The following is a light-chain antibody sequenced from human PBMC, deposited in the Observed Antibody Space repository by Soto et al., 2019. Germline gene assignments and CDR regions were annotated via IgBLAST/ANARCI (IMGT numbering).Light chain of an antibody. Sequence: QSALTQPPSASGSPGQSVTISCTGTSSDIGAYNYVSWYRQYPAKAPKLLVYQDTKRPSGVPDRFSGSKSGNTAALTVSGLQAEDEAVYYCSSYAGSLVVFGGGTKLTVL. V-gene: IGLV2-8*01. J-gene: IGLJ2*01. CDR1: SSDIGAYNY. CDR2: QDT. CDR3: SSYAGSLVV.